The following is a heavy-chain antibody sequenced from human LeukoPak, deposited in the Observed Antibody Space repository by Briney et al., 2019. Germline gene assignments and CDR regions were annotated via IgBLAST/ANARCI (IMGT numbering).Heavy chain of an antibody. V-gene: IGHV4-39*07. CDR2: IYSSGST. CDR1: GASINSGSNY. Sequence: SETLSLTCRVSGASINSGSNYWGWIRQPPGKTLEWIGSIYSSGSTYYNPSLKSRVTISVDTSKNQFSLKLSSVTAADTAVYYCARDIPFYYDSSGPDYWGQGTLVTVSS. J-gene: IGHJ4*02. D-gene: IGHD3-22*01. CDR3: ARDIPFYYDSSGPDY.